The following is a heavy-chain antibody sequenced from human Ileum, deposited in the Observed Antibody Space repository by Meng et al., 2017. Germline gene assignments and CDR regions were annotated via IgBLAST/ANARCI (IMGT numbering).Heavy chain of an antibody. D-gene: IGHD4-23*01. V-gene: IGHV4-4*02. CDR2: ISHSGSA. CDR1: SGSISSNTY. CDR3: ARHGGYVDY. J-gene: IGHJ4*02. Sequence: QVQLQEPGPGLVRPSGHLSLTCAVSSGSISSNTYWSWVRQPPGKGLEWIGQISHSGSAYYNPSLKSRVTMSVDKSKSQFSLMLTSVTAADTAIYYCARHGGYVDYWGQGTLVTVSS.